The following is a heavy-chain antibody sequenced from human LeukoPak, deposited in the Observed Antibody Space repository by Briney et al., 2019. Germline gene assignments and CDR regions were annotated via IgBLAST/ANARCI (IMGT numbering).Heavy chain of an antibody. CDR2: ISASGGYT. J-gene: IGHJ4*02. CDR1: GFTFSSYA. CDR3: AKDGDYYDSSGSRTRDFDS. V-gene: IGHV3-23*01. Sequence: GGSLRLSRAASGFTFSSYAMSWVRQAPGKGLEWVSAISASGGYTYYADSVKGRFTISRDNSKKTLYVQMKSLRAEDTAVYYCAKDGDYYDSSGSRTRDFDSWGQGTLVTVSS. D-gene: IGHD3-22*01.